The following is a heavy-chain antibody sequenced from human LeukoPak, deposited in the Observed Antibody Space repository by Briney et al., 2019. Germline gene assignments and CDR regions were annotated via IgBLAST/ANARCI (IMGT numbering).Heavy chain of an antibody. CDR1: GGSISSYY. CDR3: AKHLYYDFWSGLPDAFDI. CDR2: IYTSGST. V-gene: IGHV4-4*07. J-gene: IGHJ3*02. D-gene: IGHD3-3*01. Sequence: SETLSLTCTVSGGSISSYYWSWIRQPAGKGLEWIGRIYTSGSTNYNPSLKSRVTMSVDTSKNQFSLKLSSVTAADTAVYYCAKHLYYDFWSGLPDAFDIWGQGTMVTVSS.